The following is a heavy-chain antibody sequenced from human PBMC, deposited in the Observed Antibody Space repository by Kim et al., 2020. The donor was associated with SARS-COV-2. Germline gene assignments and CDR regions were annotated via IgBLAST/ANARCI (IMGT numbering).Heavy chain of an antibody. CDR3: ARGKGKIFDY. J-gene: IGHJ4*02. D-gene: IGHD3-10*01. CDR1: GGSFSGYY. V-gene: IGHV4-34*01. Sequence: SETLSLTCAVYGGSFSGYYWSWIRQPPGKGLEWIGEINHSGSTNYNPSLKSRVTISVDTSKNQFSLKLSSVTAADTAVYYCARGKGKIFDYWGQGTLVT. CDR2: INHSGST.